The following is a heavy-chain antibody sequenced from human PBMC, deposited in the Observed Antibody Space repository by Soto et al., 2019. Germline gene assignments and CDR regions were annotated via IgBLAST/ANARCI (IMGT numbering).Heavy chain of an antibody. D-gene: IGHD2-15*01. Sequence: GGSLRLSCSASGFTFSSYAMHWVRQAPGKGLEYVSAISGSGGSTYYADSVKGRFTISRDNSKNTLYLQMNSLRAEDTAVYYCAKVSGGSCYDWGQGTLVTVSS. CDR3: AKVSGGSCYD. J-gene: IGHJ4*02. CDR1: GFTFSSYA. V-gene: IGHV3-64*04. CDR2: ISGSGGST.